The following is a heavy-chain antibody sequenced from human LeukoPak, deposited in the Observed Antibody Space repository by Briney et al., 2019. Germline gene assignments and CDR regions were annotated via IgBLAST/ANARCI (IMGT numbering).Heavy chain of an antibody. Sequence: GGSLRLSCAASGFTFSSYSMNWVRQAPGKGLEWVSYISSSSSTIYYADSVKGRFTISRDNAKNSLYLQMNSLRAEDTAVYYCARARKYSSSPSWLWGQGTTVTVSS. CDR3: ARARKYSSSPSWL. CDR1: GFTFSSYS. V-gene: IGHV3-48*01. D-gene: IGHD6-13*01. CDR2: ISSSSSTI. J-gene: IGHJ6*02.